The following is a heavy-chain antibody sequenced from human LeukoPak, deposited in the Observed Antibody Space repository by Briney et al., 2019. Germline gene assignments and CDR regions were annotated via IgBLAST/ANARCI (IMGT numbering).Heavy chain of an antibody. CDR2: ISWNSGSI. CDR1: GFTFDDYA. CDR3: AKGSWFDP. J-gene: IGHJ5*02. V-gene: IGHV3-9*01. Sequence: GGSLRLSCAASGFTFDDYAMHWVRQAPGKGLEWVSGISWNSGSIGYADSVKGRFTISRDNAKNSLYLQMNSLGAEDTALYYCAKGSWFDPWGQGTLVTVSS.